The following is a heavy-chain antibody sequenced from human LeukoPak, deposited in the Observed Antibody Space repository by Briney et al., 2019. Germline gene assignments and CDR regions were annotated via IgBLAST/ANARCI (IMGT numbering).Heavy chain of an antibody. D-gene: IGHD3-3*01. Sequence: ASVKVSCKASGYTFTSYYMHWVRQAPGRGLEWMGIINPSGGSTSYAQKFQGRVTMTRDMSTSTVYMELSSLRSEDTAVYYCARDGDYDFWSGYYNRVIRGSYFDYWGQGTLVTVSS. J-gene: IGHJ4*02. CDR1: GYTFTSYY. CDR2: INPSGGST. CDR3: ARDGDYDFWSGYYNRVIRGSYFDY. V-gene: IGHV1-46*01.